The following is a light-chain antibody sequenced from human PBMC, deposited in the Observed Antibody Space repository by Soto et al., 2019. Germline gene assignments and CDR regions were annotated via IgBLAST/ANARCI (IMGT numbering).Light chain of an antibody. Sequence: EIVLTQSPGTLSLSPGERATLSCRASRSVTNNYVAWYQRKPGQAPRLLIYGASSRATDIPGRFSGTGSGKDFTPPLHRLEPKGFGVYFFHQFGISPPTFG. CDR3: HQFGISPPT. CDR1: RSVTNNY. J-gene: IGKJ5*01. CDR2: GAS. V-gene: IGKV3-20*01.